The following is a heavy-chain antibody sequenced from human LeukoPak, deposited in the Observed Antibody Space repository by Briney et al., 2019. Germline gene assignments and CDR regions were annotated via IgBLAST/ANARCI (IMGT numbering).Heavy chain of an antibody. Sequence: GGSLRLSCAASGFTFSSYAMSWVRQAPGKGLEWVSAISGGGGSTYYADSVKGRFTISRDNSKNTLYLQMNSLRAEDTAVYYCARGAGGYCSGGSCYTLFDPWGQGTLVTVSS. CDR3: ARGAGGYCSGGSCYTLFDP. CDR2: ISGGGGST. D-gene: IGHD2-15*01. V-gene: IGHV3-23*01. J-gene: IGHJ5*02. CDR1: GFTFSSYA.